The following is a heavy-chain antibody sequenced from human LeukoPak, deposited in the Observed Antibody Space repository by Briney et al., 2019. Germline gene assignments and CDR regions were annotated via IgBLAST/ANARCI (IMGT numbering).Heavy chain of an antibody. D-gene: IGHD3-10*01. J-gene: IGHJ6*03. V-gene: IGHV3-23*01. Sequence: PGGSLRLSCAASGFTFSSYAMSWVRQAPGKGLEWVSAISGSGGSTYYADSVKGRFTISRDNSKNTLYLQMNSLRAEDTAVYYCARAYYYGSGSYYYYYMDVWGKGTTVTISS. CDR3: ARAYYYGSGSYYYYYMDV. CDR2: ISGSGGST. CDR1: GFTFSSYA.